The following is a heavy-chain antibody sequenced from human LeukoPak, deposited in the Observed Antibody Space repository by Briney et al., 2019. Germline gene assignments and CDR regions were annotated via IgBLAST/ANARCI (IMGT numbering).Heavy chain of an antibody. V-gene: IGHV3-48*02. D-gene: IGHD5-24*01. CDR3: ATKMATKGSFEY. CDR2: ISFSGSTI. J-gene: IGHJ4*02. CDR1: GFSFATYA. Sequence: GGSLRLSCAGSGFSFATYAMNWVRQAPGKGLEWVSYISFSGSTIHYADSVKGRFTISRDNAKNSLYLQMNSLRDEDTALYYCATKMATKGSFEYWGQGTLVTVSS.